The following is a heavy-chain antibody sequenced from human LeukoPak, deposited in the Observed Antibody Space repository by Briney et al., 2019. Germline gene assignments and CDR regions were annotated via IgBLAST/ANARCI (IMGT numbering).Heavy chain of an antibody. CDR2: IWYDGNNK. Sequence: PGRSLRLSCAASGFTFSNYGMHWVRQAPGKGLEWVAVIWYDGNNKYYADSVKGRFTISGDNSKNTLYLQMNSLRAEDTAVYYCARSPTGSGRFDYWGQGTLVTVSS. CDR3: ARSPTGSGRFDY. CDR1: GFTFSNYG. V-gene: IGHV3-33*01. D-gene: IGHD2-15*01. J-gene: IGHJ4*02.